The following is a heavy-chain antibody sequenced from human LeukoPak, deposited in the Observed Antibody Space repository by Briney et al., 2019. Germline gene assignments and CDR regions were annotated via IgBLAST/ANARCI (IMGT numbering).Heavy chain of an antibody. CDR1: GFTVSRNY. CDR2: SYSGGDT. J-gene: IGHJ4*02. CDR3: ARSPVLDRNDWSFAD. V-gene: IGHV3-53*01. Sequence: PGGSRRLSCAASGFTVSRNYMSWVRQAPGKGLEWVSFSYSGGDTYYPDSVKGRFTVSRDNPKNTVYLQMNSLRAEDMAVYFCARSPVLDRNDWSFADWGQGTLVTVSS. D-gene: IGHD1-1*01.